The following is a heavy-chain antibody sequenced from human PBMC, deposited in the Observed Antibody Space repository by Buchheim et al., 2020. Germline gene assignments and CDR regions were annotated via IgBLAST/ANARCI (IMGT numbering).Heavy chain of an antibody. Sequence: QLQLQESGPGLVKPSETLSLNCIVSGGSIGSTNSFWGWIRQPPGKGLEWIGSIYYSGNTYYNPSLKSRVTISLDTSQHQFSLKLTSVTAADTAVYYCARDPSAYVTLVRGVDGMDVWGQGTT. CDR2: IYYSGNT. V-gene: IGHV4-39*07. CDR3: ARDPSAYVTLVRGVDGMDV. D-gene: IGHD3-10*01. CDR1: GGSIGSTNSF. J-gene: IGHJ6*02.